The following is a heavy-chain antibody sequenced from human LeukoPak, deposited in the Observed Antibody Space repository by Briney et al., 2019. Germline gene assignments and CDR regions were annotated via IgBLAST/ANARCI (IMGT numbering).Heavy chain of an antibody. V-gene: IGHV4-4*07. CDR2: IHTSGST. D-gene: IGHD1-26*01. CDR1: GSSISPYY. CDR3: ARVRGSSGSYEYYHYMDV. Sequence: SETLSLTCTVSGSSISPYYWNWIRQAAGKGLEWIGRIHTSGSTNYNPSLNSRVTMSVDTSKKQFSLKLSSVTAADTAVYYCARVRGSSGSYEYYHYMDVWGKGTTVTISS. J-gene: IGHJ6*03.